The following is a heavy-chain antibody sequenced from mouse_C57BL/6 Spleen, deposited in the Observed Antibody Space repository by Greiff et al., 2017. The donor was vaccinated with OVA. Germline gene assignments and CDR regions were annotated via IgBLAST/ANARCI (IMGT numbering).Heavy chain of an antibody. CDR3: AGRYYGSRDWYFDV. CDR1: GYTFTSYW. Sequence: QVQLKQPGAELVMPGASVKLSCKASGYTFTSYWMHWVKQRPGQGLEWIGEIDPSDSYTNYNQKFKGKSTLTVDKSSSTAYMQLSSLTSEDSAVYYCAGRYYGSRDWYFDVWGTGTTVTVSS. V-gene: IGHV1-69*01. D-gene: IGHD1-1*01. CDR2: IDPSDSYT. J-gene: IGHJ1*03.